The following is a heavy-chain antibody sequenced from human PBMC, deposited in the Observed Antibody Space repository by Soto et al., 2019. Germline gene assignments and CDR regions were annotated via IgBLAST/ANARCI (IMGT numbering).Heavy chain of an antibody. V-gene: IGHV4-30-4*01. D-gene: IGHD3-10*01. J-gene: IGHJ4*02. Sequence: SETLSLTCTVSGGSISSGDYYWIWIRQPPGKGLEWIGYIYYSGSTYYNPSLKSRVTISVDTSKNQFSLKLSSVTAADTAVYYCARITMVRGSDYWGQGTLVTVSS. CDR1: GGSISSGDYY. CDR3: ARITMVRGSDY. CDR2: IYYSGST.